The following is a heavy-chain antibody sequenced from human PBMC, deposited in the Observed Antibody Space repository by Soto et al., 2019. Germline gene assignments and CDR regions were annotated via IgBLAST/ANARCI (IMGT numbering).Heavy chain of an antibody. CDR1: GFTFRSHS. V-gene: IGHV3-23*01. J-gene: IGHJ4*02. Sequence: EGQLLESGGTLMQPGGSLRLSCVASGFTFRSHSMIWVRQAPGEGLEWVSAIGSSGTTTYYADSVKGRFTISRDNSKNTLYLQMSSLRADDTAVYYCANLVGGGTDYWGQGTLVTVSS. D-gene: IGHD2-15*01. CDR3: ANLVGGGTDY. CDR2: IGSSGTTT.